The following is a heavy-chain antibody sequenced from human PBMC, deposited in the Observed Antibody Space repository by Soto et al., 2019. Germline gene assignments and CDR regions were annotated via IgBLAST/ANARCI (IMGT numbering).Heavy chain of an antibody. D-gene: IGHD6-6*01. Sequence: SETLSLTCAVYGGSFSGYYWSWIRQPPGKGLEWIGEINHSGSTNYNPSLKSRVTISVDTSKNQFSLKLSSVTAADTAVYYCARGDSSSSWFDPWGQGTLVTVS. V-gene: IGHV4-34*01. CDR2: INHSGST. J-gene: IGHJ5*02. CDR3: ARGDSSSSWFDP. CDR1: GGSFSGYY.